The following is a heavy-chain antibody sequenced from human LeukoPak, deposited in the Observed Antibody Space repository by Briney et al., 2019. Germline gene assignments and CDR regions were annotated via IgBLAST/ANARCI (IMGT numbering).Heavy chain of an antibody. CDR1: GFTFDDYG. Sequence: GGSLRLSCAASGFTFDDYGMSWVRQAPGKGLEWVSGINWNGGSTGYADSVKGRFTISRDNSKNTLYLQMNSLRAEDTAVYYCAKDRVPAAMHYYYTDVWGKGTTVTVSS. CDR2: INWNGGST. D-gene: IGHD2-2*01. V-gene: IGHV3-20*04. CDR3: AKDRVPAAMHYYYTDV. J-gene: IGHJ6*03.